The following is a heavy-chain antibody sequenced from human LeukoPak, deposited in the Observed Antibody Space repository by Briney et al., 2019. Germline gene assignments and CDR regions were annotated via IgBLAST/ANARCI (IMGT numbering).Heavy chain of an antibody. CDR2: INHSGST. D-gene: IGHD3-3*01. CDR3: ARAGGDFWSGYYHFDY. CDR1: GGSFSGYY. J-gene: IGHJ4*02. V-gene: IGHV4-34*01. Sequence: PSETLSLTCAVYGGSFSGYYWSWIRQPPGKGLEWIGEINHSGSTNYNPSLKSRVTISVDTSKNQFSLKLSSVTAADTAVYYCARAGGDFWSGYYHFDYWGQGTLVTVSS.